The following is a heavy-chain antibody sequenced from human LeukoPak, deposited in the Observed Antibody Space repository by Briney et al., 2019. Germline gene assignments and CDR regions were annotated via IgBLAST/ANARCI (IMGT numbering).Heavy chain of an antibody. D-gene: IGHD3-3*01. V-gene: IGHV3-23*01. CDR3: ARAPYDFWSGYSSFDY. J-gene: IGHJ4*02. Sequence: GGSLRLSCAASGFTFSSYAMSWVRQAPGKGLEWVSAISGSGGSTYYADSVKGRFTISRDNSKSTLYLQMNSLRAEDTAVYYCARAPYDFWSGYSSFDYWGQGTLVTVSS. CDR2: ISGSGGST. CDR1: GFTFSSYA.